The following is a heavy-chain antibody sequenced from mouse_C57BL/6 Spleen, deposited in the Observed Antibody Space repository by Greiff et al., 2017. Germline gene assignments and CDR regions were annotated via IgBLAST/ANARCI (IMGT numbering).Heavy chain of an antibody. CDR1: GYTFTSYW. J-gene: IGHJ4*01. D-gene: IGHD1-1*01. CDR2: INPSSGYT. Sequence: QVQLQQSGAELAKPGASVKLSCKASGYTFTSYWMHWVKQRPGQGLEWIGYINPSSGYTKYNQKFKDKATLTADKSSSTAYMQLSSLTYEDSAVYYGANYYDSSPYAMDYWGQGTSVTVSS. CDR3: ANYYDSSPYAMDY. V-gene: IGHV1-7*01.